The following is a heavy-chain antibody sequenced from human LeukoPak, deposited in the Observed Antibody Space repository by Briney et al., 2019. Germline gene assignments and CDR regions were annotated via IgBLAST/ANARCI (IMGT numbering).Heavy chain of an antibody. Sequence: GGSLRLSCAASGFIFDDYAMHWVRQAPGKGLEWDSLISGDGGSTYYADSVKGRFTISRDNSKNSLYLQMNSLRTEDTALYYCAKAKERYCSGGSCVKTAAFDIWGQGTMVTVSS. V-gene: IGHV3-43*02. CDR2: ISGDGGST. J-gene: IGHJ3*02. CDR1: GFIFDDYA. CDR3: AKAKERYCSGGSCVKTAAFDI. D-gene: IGHD2-15*01.